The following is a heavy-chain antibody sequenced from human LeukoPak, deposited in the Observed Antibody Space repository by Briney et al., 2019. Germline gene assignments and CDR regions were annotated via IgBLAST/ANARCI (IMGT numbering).Heavy chain of an antibody. CDR2: IYYSGST. J-gene: IGHJ6*02. Sequence: SETLSLTCTVSGGSISSSSYYWGWIRQPPGKGLEWIGSIYYSGSTYYNPSLKSRVTISVDTSKNQFSLKLSSVTAADTAVYYCARTRNANAYYYYYGMDVWGQGTTVTVSS. CDR3: ARTRNANAYYYYYGMDV. D-gene: IGHD2-2*01. CDR1: GGSISSSSYY. V-gene: IGHV4-39*01.